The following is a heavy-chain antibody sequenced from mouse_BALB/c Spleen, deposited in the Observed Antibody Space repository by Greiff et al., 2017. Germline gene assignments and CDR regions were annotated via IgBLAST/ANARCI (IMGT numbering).Heavy chain of an antibody. CDR3: ARSYDGNFDV. V-gene: IGHV5-4*02. CDR2: ISDGGSYT. J-gene: IGHJ1*01. CDR1: GFTFSDYY. Sequence: EVMLVESGGGLVKPGGSLKLSCAASGFTFSDYYMYWVRQTPEKRLEWVATISDGGSYTYYPDSVKGRFTISRDNAKNNLYLQMSSLKSEDTAMYYCARSYDGNFDVWGAGTTVTVSS. D-gene: IGHD2-3*01.